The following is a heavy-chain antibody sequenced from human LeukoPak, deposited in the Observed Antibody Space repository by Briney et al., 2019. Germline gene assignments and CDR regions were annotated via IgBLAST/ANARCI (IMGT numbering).Heavy chain of an antibody. CDR3: AREDIVVVPAAEYYYYYGMDV. Sequence: GGSLRLSCAVSGFTFSSYAMSWVRQAPGKGLGWVSTISGSGGTTYYADSVKGRFTISRDNSKNTLYLQMNSLRAEDTAVYYCAREDIVVVPAAEYYYYYGMDVWGQGTTVTVSS. J-gene: IGHJ6*02. V-gene: IGHV3-23*01. CDR2: ISGSGGTT. CDR1: GFTFSSYA. D-gene: IGHD2-2*01.